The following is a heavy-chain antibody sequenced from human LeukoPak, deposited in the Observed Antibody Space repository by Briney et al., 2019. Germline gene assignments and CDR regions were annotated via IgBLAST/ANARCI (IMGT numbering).Heavy chain of an antibody. D-gene: IGHD1/OR15-1a*01. CDR1: GGSISSGGYY. J-gene: IGHJ4*02. CDR3: ARGTHGYFDY. V-gene: IGHV4-31*03. Sequence: SQTLSLTCTVSGGSISSGGYYWSWIRQHPGKGLEWIGSIYYSGSTYYNPSLKSRVTISVDTSKNQFSLKLSSVTAADTAVYYCARGTHGYFDYWGQGTLVTVSS. CDR2: IYYSGST.